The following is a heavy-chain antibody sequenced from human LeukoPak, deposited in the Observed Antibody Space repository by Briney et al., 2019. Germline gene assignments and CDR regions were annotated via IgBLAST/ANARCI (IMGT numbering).Heavy chain of an antibody. CDR2: INPNSGGT. V-gene: IGHV1-2*02. J-gene: IGHJ4*02. D-gene: IGHD6-13*01. CDR1: GYTFTGYY. CDR3: ARADSSSLFIGFDY. Sequence: ASVKVSCKASGYTFTGYYMHWVRQAPGQGLEWMGWINPNSGGTNYAQKFQGRVTMTRDTSISTAYMELSRLRSDDTAVYYCARADSSSLFIGFDYWGQGTLVTVSS.